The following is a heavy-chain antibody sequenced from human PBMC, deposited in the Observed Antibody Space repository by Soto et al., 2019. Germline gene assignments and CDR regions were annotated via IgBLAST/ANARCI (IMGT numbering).Heavy chain of an antibody. CDR1: GYTFTGYY. CDR3: ARDRRTMVRGVTCGMDV. Sequence: ASVTVSCTPSGYTFTGYYMHWVRQAPGQGLEWMGWINPNSGGTNYAQKFQGRVTMTRDTSISTAYMELSRLRSDDTAVYYCARDRRTMVRGVTCGMDVWGQGTTVTVSS. D-gene: IGHD3-10*01. CDR2: INPNSGGT. V-gene: IGHV1-2*02. J-gene: IGHJ6*02.